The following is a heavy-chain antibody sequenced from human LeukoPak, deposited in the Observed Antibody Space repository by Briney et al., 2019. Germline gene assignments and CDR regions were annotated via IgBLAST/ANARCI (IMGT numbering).Heavy chain of an antibody. CDR1: GGTFISYA. CDR2: IIPIIGTA. V-gene: IGHV1-69*13. J-gene: IGHJ6*02. Sequence: ASVEVSCKASGGTFISYAISWVRQAPGQGLEWMGGIIPIIGTANYAQKFQGRVTITADESTSTAYMELSSLRSEDTAVYYCARENYYDSSGYYRTNTPYYYYGMDVWGQGTTVTVSS. D-gene: IGHD3-22*01. CDR3: ARENYYDSSGYYRTNTPYYYYGMDV.